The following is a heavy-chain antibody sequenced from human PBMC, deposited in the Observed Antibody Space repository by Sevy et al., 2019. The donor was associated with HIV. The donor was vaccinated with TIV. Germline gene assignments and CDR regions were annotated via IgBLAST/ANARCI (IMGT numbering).Heavy chain of an antibody. J-gene: IGHJ4*02. D-gene: IGHD2-2*01. CDR2: ISYDGSIK. CDR3: LGYCSSTKCRFAY. Sequence: GGSLRLSCSASKFTFSLYAMHWVRQAPGKGLEWVAVISYDGSIKYYADSAKGRFTISRDNSKNTLFLQMNSLGVEDTAVYYCLGYCSSTKCRFAYWGQGTLVNVSS. CDR1: KFTFSLYA. V-gene: IGHV3-30*03.